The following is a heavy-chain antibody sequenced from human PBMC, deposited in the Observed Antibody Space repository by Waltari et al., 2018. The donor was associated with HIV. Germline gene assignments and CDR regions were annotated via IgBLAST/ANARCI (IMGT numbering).Heavy chain of an antibody. J-gene: IGHJ6*02. CDR3: AGGRTAFGVVTGAPLGVDV. Sequence: QAQLVESGGRVVHPGRSLSLTCEASGFAFSTSGMYWVRQAPGRGLEWVAVIWYDGSKKDYGGSVKGRFTISRDNAKNTVYLQMTSLRADGTGIYYCAGGRTAFGVVTGAPLGVDVWGQGTTVTVSS. D-gene: IGHD3-3*01. CDR1: GFAFSTSG. CDR2: IWYDGSKK. V-gene: IGHV3-33*07.